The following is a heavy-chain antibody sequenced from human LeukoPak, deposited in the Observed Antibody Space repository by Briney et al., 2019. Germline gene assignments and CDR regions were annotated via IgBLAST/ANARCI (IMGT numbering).Heavy chain of an antibody. CDR1: GYSISSGYY. D-gene: IGHD2-15*01. CDR2: IHHSGST. CDR3: ARLSVLISTYLDY. V-gene: IGHV4-38-2*01. J-gene: IGHJ4*02. Sequence: SETLSLTCAVSGYSISSGYYWGWIRQPPGKGLEWIGSIHHSGSTYYNPSLKSRVTISVDTSKNQFSLKLSSVTAADTAVYYCARLSVLISTYLDYWGQGTLVTVSS.